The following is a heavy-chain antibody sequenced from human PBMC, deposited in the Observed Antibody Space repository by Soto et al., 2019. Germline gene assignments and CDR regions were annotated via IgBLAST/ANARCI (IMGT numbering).Heavy chain of an antibody. V-gene: IGHV3-21*01. CDR3: ARVVDYYDSYDYYGVEV. J-gene: IGHJ6*02. Sequence: GGSLRLSCAASGFTFSYYSMNWVRQAPGKGLEWVSSISSSSSYISYADSVKGRFTIPRDNAKNSLYLQMNSLRAEDTAVYYCARVVDYYDSYDYYGVEVWGQTTTVTDPS. D-gene: IGHD3-10*01. CDR2: ISSSSSYI. CDR1: GFTFSYYS.